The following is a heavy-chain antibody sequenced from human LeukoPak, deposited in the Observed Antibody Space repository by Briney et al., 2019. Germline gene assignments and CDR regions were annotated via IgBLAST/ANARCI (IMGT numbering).Heavy chain of an antibody. CDR2: ISGSGGST. CDR1: GITLSNYG. Sequence: GGSLRLSCAGSGITLSNYGMSWVRQAPGKGLEWVAGISGSGGSTNYADSVKGRFTISRDNPKNTLYLQMNILRAEDTAVYFCAKRGVVIRVILVGFHKEAYCFDSWGQGALVTVSS. D-gene: IGHD3-22*01. J-gene: IGHJ4*02. CDR3: AKRGVVIRVILVGFHKEAYCFDS. V-gene: IGHV3-23*01.